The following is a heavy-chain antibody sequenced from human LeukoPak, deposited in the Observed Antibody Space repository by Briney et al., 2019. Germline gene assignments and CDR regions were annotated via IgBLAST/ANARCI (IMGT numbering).Heavy chain of an antibody. V-gene: IGHV3-21*01. CDR1: GFTFSSYS. CDR2: ISSSSSYI. Sequence: GGSLRPSCSASGFTFSSYSMNWVRQAPGKGLEWVSSISSSSSYIYYADSVKGRFTISRDNAKNSLYLQMNSLRAEDTAVYYCARDFEGATGYWGQGTLVTVSS. D-gene: IGHD1-26*01. J-gene: IGHJ4*02. CDR3: ARDFEGATGY.